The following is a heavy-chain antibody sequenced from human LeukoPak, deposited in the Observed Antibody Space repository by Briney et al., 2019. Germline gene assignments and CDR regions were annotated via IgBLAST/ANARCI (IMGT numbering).Heavy chain of an antibody. Sequence: PGGSLRLSCEASGFSFSIYNMTWVRLAPGKGLEWVSSISGSSSQVWYADSVKGRFTSSRDNAKNSLYLQMSSLRVEDTAVYYCARDQYYSDTSGYPYDVWGQGTMVTVSS. CDR3: ARDQYYSDTSGYPYDV. D-gene: IGHD3-22*01. J-gene: IGHJ3*01. V-gene: IGHV3-21*01. CDR2: ISGSSSQV. CDR1: GFSFSIYN.